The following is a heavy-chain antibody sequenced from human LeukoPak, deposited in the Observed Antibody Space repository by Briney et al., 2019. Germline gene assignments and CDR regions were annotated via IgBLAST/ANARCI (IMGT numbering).Heavy chain of an antibody. D-gene: IGHD1-26*01. CDR3: ARSPSGELDY. CDR1: GHTFTSYY. V-gene: IGHV1-2*02. Sequence: GASVKVSCKTSGHTFTSYYIHWVRQAPGQGLDYMGWINPDNGGTNYAQNFQGRVIMTRDTSFSTAYMQLSRLTSDDTAVYYCARSPSGELDYWGRGTLVSVSS. J-gene: IGHJ4*02. CDR2: INPDNGGT.